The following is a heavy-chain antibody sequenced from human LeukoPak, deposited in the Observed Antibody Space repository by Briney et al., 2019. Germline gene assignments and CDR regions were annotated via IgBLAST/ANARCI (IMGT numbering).Heavy chain of an antibody. J-gene: IGHJ5*02. CDR3: ARTTRLGSSSWFDP. V-gene: IGHV4-59*01. CDR1: GGSISSNY. Sequence: PSETLSLTCSVSGGSISSNYWSWIRQPPGKGLEWIGYIYYSGSTNYNPSLKSRVTISVDTSKNQFSLKLSSVTAADTAAYYCARTTRLGSSSWFDPWGQGTLVTVSS. CDR2: IYYSGST. D-gene: IGHD6-6*01.